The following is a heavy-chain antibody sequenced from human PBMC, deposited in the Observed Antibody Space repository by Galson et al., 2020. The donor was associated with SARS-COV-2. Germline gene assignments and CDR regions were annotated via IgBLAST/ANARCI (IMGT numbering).Heavy chain of an antibody. CDR1: GYTLTELS. J-gene: IGHJ4*02. Sequence: ASVKVSCKVSGYTLTELSMHWVRQAPGKGLEWMGGFDPEDGETIYAQKFQGRVTMIEDTSTDTAYMELSSLRSEDTAVYYCATDFAIFGVVILHYWGQGTLVTVSS. V-gene: IGHV1-24*01. CDR2: FDPEDGET. CDR3: ATDFAIFGVVILHY. D-gene: IGHD3-3*01.